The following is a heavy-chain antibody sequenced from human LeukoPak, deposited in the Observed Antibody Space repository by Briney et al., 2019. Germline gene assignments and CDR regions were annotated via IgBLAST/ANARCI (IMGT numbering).Heavy chain of an antibody. CDR1: GYTFTSYG. Sequence: GASVKVSCKASGYTFTSYGISWVRQAPGQGLEWMGWIGPHNDETNFGQNLQGRVTLTTDTSTDTAYMELRSLRSDDTAFYYCARDWEPRTETDLFDPWGQGTLVTVSS. J-gene: IGHJ5*02. D-gene: IGHD1-26*01. V-gene: IGHV1-18*01. CDR3: ARDWEPRTETDLFDP. CDR2: IGPHNDET.